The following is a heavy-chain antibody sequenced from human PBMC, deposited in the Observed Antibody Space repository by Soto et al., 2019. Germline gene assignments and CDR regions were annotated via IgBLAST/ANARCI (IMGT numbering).Heavy chain of an antibody. CDR1: GGTFSSYA. CDR3: ARSYYYGSGSYYNYYYYYGMDV. CDR2: IIPIFGTA. J-gene: IGHJ6*02. Sequence: ASVKVSCKASGGTFSSYAISWVRQAPGQGLEWMGGIIPIFGTANYAQKFQGRVTITADESTSTAYMELSSLRSEDTAVYYCARSYYYGSGSYYNYYYYYGMDVWGQGTTVTVSS. V-gene: IGHV1-69*13. D-gene: IGHD3-10*01.